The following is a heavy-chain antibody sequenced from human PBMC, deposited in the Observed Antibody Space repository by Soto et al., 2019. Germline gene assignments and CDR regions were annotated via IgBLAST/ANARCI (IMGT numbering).Heavy chain of an antibody. CDR1: GFTFSSYG. CDR2: ISYDGSNK. Sequence: GGSLRLSCAASGFTFSSYGMHWVRQAPGKGLEWVAVISYDGSNKYYADSVKGRFTISRDNSKNTLYLQMNSLRAEDTAVYYYAKDNTYYYDSSGYYPDYWGQGTLVTVSS. CDR3: AKDNTYYYDSSGYYPDY. D-gene: IGHD3-22*01. J-gene: IGHJ4*02. V-gene: IGHV3-30*18.